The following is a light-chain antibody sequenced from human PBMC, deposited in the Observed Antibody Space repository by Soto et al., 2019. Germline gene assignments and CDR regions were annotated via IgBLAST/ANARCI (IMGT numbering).Light chain of an antibody. CDR3: LQHNSYPRT. CDR2: AAS. V-gene: IGKV1-17*01. J-gene: IGKJ1*01. CDR1: QATAHY. Sequence: DLQMTQSPSSLSASVGDRVTLTCRASQATAHYLGWYQQKPGKAPKRLIYAASSLQSGVPSRFSGSGSGTEFTLTISSLQPEDFATYYCLQHNSYPRTFGQGTKVDIK.